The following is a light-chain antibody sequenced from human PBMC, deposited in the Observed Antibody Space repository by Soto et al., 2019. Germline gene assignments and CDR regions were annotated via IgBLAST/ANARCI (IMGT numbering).Light chain of an antibody. J-gene: IGKJ4*01. CDR3: QQYYDYLPLI. V-gene: IGKV3-15*01. Sequence: EIVMTQSPATLSVSPGERATLSCRASRTINRKLAWYQQKPGQAPRLLISGASTRATGIPARFSGSGSGTEFTLTISSLQSEDFAVYYCQQYYDYLPLIFGGRTKVEIK. CDR2: GAS. CDR1: RTINRK.